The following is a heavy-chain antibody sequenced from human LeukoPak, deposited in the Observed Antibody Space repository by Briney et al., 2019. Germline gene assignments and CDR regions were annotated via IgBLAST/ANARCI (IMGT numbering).Heavy chain of an antibody. CDR1: GGSISSSSYY. CDR2: IYYSGST. V-gene: IGHV4-39*07. J-gene: IGHJ4*02. CDR3: ARGQRLPHFDY. Sequence: SETLSLTCTVSGGSISSSSYYWGWIRQPPGKGLEWIGSIYYSGSTYYNPSLKSRVTISVDTSKNQFSLKLSSVTAADTAVYYCARGQRLPHFDYWGQGTLVTVSS. D-gene: IGHD6-25*01.